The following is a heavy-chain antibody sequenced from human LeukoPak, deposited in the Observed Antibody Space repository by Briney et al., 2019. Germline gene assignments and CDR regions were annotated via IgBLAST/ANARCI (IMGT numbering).Heavy chain of an antibody. CDR3: ARAGNNWSFDY. J-gene: IGHJ4*02. Sequence: SETLSLTCTVSGDSVSIYYWSWIRQPPGKGLEWIGYIYYRGNTNYNPSLKSRVTMAVDTSRNQFSLKVSSVTAADTAVYYCARAGNNWSFDYWGQGTLVTVSS. V-gene: IGHV4-59*02. CDR2: IYYRGNT. D-gene: IGHD1-1*01. CDR1: GDSVSIYY.